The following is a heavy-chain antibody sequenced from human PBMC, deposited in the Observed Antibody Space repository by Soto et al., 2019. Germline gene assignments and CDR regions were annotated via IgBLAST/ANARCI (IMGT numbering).Heavy chain of an antibody. V-gene: IGHV3-23*01. CDR3: AKARAVVVPAADFDY. CDR2: ISGSGVST. Sequence: PGGSLRLSCAASGFTFSSYAMNWVRQAPGKGLEWVSAISGSGVSTYYADSVKGRFTISRDNSKNTLYLQMNSLRAEDTAVYYCAKARAVVVPAADFDYWGQGTLVTVS. CDR1: GFTFSSYA. J-gene: IGHJ4*02. D-gene: IGHD2-2*01.